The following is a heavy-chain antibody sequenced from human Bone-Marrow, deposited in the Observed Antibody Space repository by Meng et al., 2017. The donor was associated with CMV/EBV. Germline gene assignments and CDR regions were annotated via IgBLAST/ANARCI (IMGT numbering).Heavy chain of an antibody. J-gene: IGHJ3*01. CDR2: INPNSGGT. Sequence: ASVKVSCKASGYTFTSYGISWVRQAPGQGLEWMGWINPNSGGTNYAQKFQGRVTMTRDTSISTAYMELSRLRSDDTAVYYCARANPYYYDSSAPEGGAFDFWGQGTRVT. CDR1: GYTFTSYG. V-gene: IGHV1-2*02. CDR3: ARANPYYYDSSAPEGGAFDF. D-gene: IGHD3-22*01.